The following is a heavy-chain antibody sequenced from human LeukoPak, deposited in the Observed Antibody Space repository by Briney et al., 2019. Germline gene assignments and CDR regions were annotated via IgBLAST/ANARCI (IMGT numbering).Heavy chain of an antibody. V-gene: IGHV3-33*01. CDR2: IWFDGSET. D-gene: IGHD3-16*01. CDR1: GFTFSNYH. CDR3: ARDNYGPDY. Sequence: GGSLRLSCSASGFTFSNYHMHWVRQAPGKGLEWVAVIWFDGSETHYADPVKGRFTISRDNSKNTLFLQMNSLRVEDTAVYYCARDNYGPDYWGQGTLVTVSS. J-gene: IGHJ4*02.